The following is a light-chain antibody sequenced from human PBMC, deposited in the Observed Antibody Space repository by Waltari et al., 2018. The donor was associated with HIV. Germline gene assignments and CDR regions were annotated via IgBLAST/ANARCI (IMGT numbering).Light chain of an antibody. CDR2: RNN. CDR3: AAWDDSLSVVV. CDR1: SSNIGSNY. V-gene: IGLV1-47*01. Sequence: QSVLTQPPSASGTPGQRVTIPCSGRSSNIGSNYIYWYQQLPGTAPKLLIYRNNQRPSGVPDRFSGSKSGTSASLAISGLRSEDEADYYCAAWDDSLSVVVFGGGTKLTVL. J-gene: IGLJ2*01.